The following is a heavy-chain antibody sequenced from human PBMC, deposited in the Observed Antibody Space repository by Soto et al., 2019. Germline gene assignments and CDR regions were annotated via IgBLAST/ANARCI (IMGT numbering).Heavy chain of an antibody. D-gene: IGHD2-15*01. CDR3: SHLDLRGFSAYTHGWDV. V-gene: IGHV2-5*01. J-gene: IGHJ6*02. CDR2: IYWNDEI. Sequence: QVTVKESGPTLAKPTQTLTLTCSFTGFSLSSSGAGVGWFRQSPGKALEWLALIYWNDEIRYSPSLASRLTITKDTSKDQVVLTLTNLGPVDTATYYCSHLDLRGFSAYTHGWDVWGQGTTVTVSS. CDR1: GFSLSSSGAG.